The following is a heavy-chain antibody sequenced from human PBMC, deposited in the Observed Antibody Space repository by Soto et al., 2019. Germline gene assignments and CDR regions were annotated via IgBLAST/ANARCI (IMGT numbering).Heavy chain of an antibody. CDR1: GFTFSSYA. CDR3: AKGGLLYCSRTSCPKGGFDP. CDR2: ISGSGGST. V-gene: IGHV3-23*01. D-gene: IGHD2-2*01. Sequence: GGSLRLSCAASGFTFSSYAMSWVRQAPGKGLEWVSAISGSGGSTYYADSVKGRFTISRDNSKNTLYLQMNSLRAEDTAVYYCAKGGLLYCSRTSCPKGGFDPWGQGTLVTVSS. J-gene: IGHJ5*02.